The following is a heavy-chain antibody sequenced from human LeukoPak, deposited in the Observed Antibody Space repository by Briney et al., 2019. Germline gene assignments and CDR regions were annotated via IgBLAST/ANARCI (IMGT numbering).Heavy chain of an antibody. D-gene: IGHD3-22*01. CDR3: SEESNYDSSGYFN. CDR2: IRFDGSTT. V-gene: IGHV3-30*02. Sequence: GGSLRLSCAASGFVFSSYGIHWVRQAPGKGLEWVAFIRFDGSTTYYAESVKGRFTVSRDNSKFTAYLQVNSLRAEDTAVYYCSEESNYDSSGYFNWGQGTLVTVS. CDR1: GFVFSSYG. J-gene: IGHJ4*02.